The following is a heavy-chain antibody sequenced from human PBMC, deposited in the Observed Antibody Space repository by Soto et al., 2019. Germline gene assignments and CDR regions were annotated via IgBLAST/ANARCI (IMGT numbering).Heavy chain of an antibody. Sequence: QLQLQESGPGLVKPSETLSLTCTVSGGSIISSSYYWGWIRQPPGTGLEWIGSIYYSGSTYYNPPLSSRITISVDTTKNKFPQKLRSVTAADMAVYYCARDHITMIVVVIAYFDYWGQGTLVTVSS. CDR1: GGSIISSSYY. D-gene: IGHD3-22*01. V-gene: IGHV4-39*02. CDR2: IYYSGST. CDR3: ARDHITMIVVVIAYFDY. J-gene: IGHJ4*02.